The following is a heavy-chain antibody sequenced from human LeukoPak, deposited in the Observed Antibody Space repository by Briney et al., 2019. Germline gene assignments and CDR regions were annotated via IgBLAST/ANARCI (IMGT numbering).Heavy chain of an antibody. CDR2: IDSDGSST. J-gene: IGHJ6*02. V-gene: IGHV3-74*01. CDR3: ARTIPYYYGMDV. D-gene: IGHD3-9*01. Sequence: GGSLRLSCAASGFTFSSPWMHWVRQAPGKGLVWVSRIDSDGSSTSYVDSVQGRLTISRDNAKNTLYLQMNSLRAEDTAVYHCARTIPYYYGMDVWGQGTTVTASS. CDR1: GFTFSSPW.